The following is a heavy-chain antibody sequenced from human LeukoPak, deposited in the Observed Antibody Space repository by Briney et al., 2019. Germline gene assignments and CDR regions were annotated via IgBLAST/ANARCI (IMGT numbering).Heavy chain of an antibody. V-gene: IGHV3-21*01. J-gene: IGHJ4*02. CDR2: ISSSSSYI. CDR3: ARAEGLRVGATDY. Sequence: GGSLRLSCAASGFTLSSYSMNWVRQAPGKGLEWVSSISSSSSYIYYADSVKGRFTISRDNAKNSLYLQMNSLRAEDTAVYYCARAEGLRVGATDYWGQGTRVTVSS. D-gene: IGHD1-26*01. CDR1: GFTLSSYS.